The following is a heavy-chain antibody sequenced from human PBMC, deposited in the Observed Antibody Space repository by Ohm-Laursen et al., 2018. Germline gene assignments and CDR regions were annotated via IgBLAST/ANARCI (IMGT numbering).Heavy chain of an antibody. CDR1: GGSISGYY. V-gene: IGHV4-59*01. Sequence: SETLSLTCTVSGGSISGYYWSWIRQPPGRGLEWIAYIFHNGNAVYNPSLKSRVTISVDTSKNQFSLKLSSVTAADTAVYYCARDRSDSSGWYYFDYWGQGTLVTVSS. D-gene: IGHD6-19*01. CDR2: IFHNGNA. J-gene: IGHJ4*02. CDR3: ARDRSDSSGWYYFDY.